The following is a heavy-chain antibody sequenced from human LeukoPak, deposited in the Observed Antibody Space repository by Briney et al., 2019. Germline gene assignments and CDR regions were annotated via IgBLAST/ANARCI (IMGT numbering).Heavy chain of an antibody. CDR1: GGSFSGYY. J-gene: IGHJ4*02. CDR2: INHSGST. V-gene: IGHV4-34*01. Sequence: SETLSLTCAVYGGSFSGYYWSWIRQPPGKGLEWIGEINHSGSTNYNPSLKSRVTISVDTSKNQFSLKLSSMTAADTAVYYCARGQVYFDYWGQGTLVTVSS. CDR3: ARGQVYFDY.